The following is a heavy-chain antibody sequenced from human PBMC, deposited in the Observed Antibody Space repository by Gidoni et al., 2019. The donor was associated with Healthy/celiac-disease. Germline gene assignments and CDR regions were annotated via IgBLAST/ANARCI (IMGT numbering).Heavy chain of an antibody. Sequence: QVQLVESGGGLVKPGGSLILSCAASGFTFSAYYMIWICQAPGKGLEWVSYISSSGSTIYYADSVKGRFTISRDNAKNSLYLQMNSLRAEDTAVYYCARDSHYYDSSGYSTVLDYWGQGTLVTVSS. D-gene: IGHD3-22*01. V-gene: IGHV3-11*01. CDR2: ISSSGSTI. CDR3: ARDSHYYDSSGYSTVLDY. CDR1: GFTFSAYY. J-gene: IGHJ4*02.